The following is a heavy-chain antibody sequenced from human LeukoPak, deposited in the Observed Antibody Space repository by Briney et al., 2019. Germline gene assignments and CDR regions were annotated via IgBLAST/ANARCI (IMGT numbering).Heavy chain of an antibody. CDR1: GFTFKNYA. V-gene: IGHV3-23*01. D-gene: IGHD6-13*01. CDR3: AKGQAAALIYYFDY. J-gene: IGHJ4*02. Sequence: GGSLRLSCVPSGFTFKNYAMSWVRQAPGKGLEWVSAISGSGGSTYYADSVKGRFTISRDNSKNTLYLQMNSLRAEDTAVYYCAKGQAAALIYYFDYWGQGTLVTVSS. CDR2: ISGSGGST.